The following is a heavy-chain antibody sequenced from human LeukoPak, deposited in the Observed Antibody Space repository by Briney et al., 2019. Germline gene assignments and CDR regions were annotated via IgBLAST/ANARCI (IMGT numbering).Heavy chain of an antibody. D-gene: IGHD3-10*01. CDR2: INHSGST. J-gene: IGHJ4*02. V-gene: IGHV4-34*01. CDR1: GGSFSGYY. CDR3: ARGRLVRGVIFDY. Sequence: SETLSLTCAVYGGSFSGYYWSWIRQPPGKGLEWIGEINHSGSTNYNPSLKSRVTISVDTSKSQFSLKLSSVTAADTAVYYCARGRLVRGVIFDYWGQGTLVTVSS.